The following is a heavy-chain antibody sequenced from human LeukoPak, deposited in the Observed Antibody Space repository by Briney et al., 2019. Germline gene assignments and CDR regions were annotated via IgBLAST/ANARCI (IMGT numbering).Heavy chain of an antibody. CDR3: ARVILTTNVYALDI. V-gene: IGHV1-18*01. J-gene: IGHJ3*02. D-gene: IGHD1-1*01. CDR2: ISAYNGNT. Sequence: ASVKVSCKASGYTFTSYGISWVRQAPGQGLEWMGWISAYNGNTNYAQKPQGRVTMTTDTSTSTAYMELRSLRSDDTAVYYCARVILTTNVYALDIWGQGTMVTVSS. CDR1: GYTFTSYG.